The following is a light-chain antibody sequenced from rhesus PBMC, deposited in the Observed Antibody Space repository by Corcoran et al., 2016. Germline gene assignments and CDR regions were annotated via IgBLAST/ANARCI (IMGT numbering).Light chain of an antibody. V-gene: IGKV1-28*03. CDR2: DAS. J-gene: IGKJ4*01. Sequence: DIQMTQSPSSLSASVGDTVTITCRASQGISSYLNWFQQKPGKAPKLLIYDASSLESVVPSRFSGSGSGTDFTLTISSLQPEDFAAYYCLQHNSYPLTFGGGTKVEIK. CDR3: LQHNSYPLT. CDR1: QGISSY.